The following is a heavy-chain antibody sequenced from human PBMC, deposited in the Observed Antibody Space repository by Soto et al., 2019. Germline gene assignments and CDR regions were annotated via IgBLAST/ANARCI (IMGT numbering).Heavy chain of an antibody. CDR2: ISNAGSGNT. D-gene: IGHD2-2*01. V-gene: IGHV1-3*01. J-gene: IGHJ4*02. Sequence: ASVKVSCKTSGYPFPSFEVHWIRQAPGQRPEWMGGISNAGSGNTKFSQKFQDRLTITGDKRATTVYMALSSLTSEDTATYYCARESNHYQDFFQNWGQGTQVTVSS. CDR1: GYPFPSFE. CDR3: ARESNHYQDFFQN.